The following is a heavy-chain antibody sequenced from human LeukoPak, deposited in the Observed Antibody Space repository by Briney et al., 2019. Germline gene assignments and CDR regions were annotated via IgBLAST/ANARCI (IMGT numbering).Heavy chain of an antibody. CDR3: PNIHVADY. J-gene: IGHJ4*02. Sequence: GGSLRLSCAASGFTFSNAWMSWVRQAPGKGLEWVGRIQSKTDGGTKNYAAAVEGRFTISRDDSKNTLYLQMNSLKTEDTAVYFCPNIHVADYWGQGTLVTVSS. D-gene: IGHD5-18*01. CDR2: IQSKTDGGTK. CDR1: GFTFSNAW. V-gene: IGHV3-15*01.